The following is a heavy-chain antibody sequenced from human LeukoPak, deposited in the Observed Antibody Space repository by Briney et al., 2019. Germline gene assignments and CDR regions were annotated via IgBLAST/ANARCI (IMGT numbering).Heavy chain of an antibody. CDR1: GGSISSSSYY. J-gene: IGHJ4*02. CDR3: ARTRTYPFDY. Sequence: SETLSLTCTVSGGSISSSSYYWGWIRQPPGKGLEWIGSIYYSGSTYYNPSLKSRVTISVDTSKNQFSLKLRSVTAADTAVYYCARTRTYPFDYWGQGTLVTVSS. CDR2: IYYSGST. V-gene: IGHV4-39*07.